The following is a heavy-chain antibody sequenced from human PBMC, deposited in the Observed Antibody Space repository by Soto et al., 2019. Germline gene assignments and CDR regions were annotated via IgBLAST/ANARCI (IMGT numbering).Heavy chain of an antibody. D-gene: IGHD2-15*01. CDR1: GYTFTSYG. V-gene: IGHV1-18*01. CDR3: ARLNNVVVVAANPRNWFDP. Sequence: GASVKVSCKASGYTFTSYGISWVRQAPGQGLEWMGWISAYNGNTNYAQKLQGRLTMTTDTSTSTAYMELRSLRSDDTAVYYCARLNNVVVVAANPRNWFDPWGQGTLVTVSS. CDR2: ISAYNGNT. J-gene: IGHJ5*02.